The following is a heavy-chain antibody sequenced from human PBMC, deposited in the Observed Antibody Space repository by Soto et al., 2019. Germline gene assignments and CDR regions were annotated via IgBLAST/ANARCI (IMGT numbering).Heavy chain of an antibody. V-gene: IGHV4-39*01. CDR1: GGPISSSGHY. CDR2: VYYLGTT. CDR3: VRQSYSTTSNFDF. Sequence: QLQMRESGPGQVKASETLSLSCAVSGGPISSSGHYWGWIRQSPGEGLAWIGNVYYLGTTYYNPSFESRVTRSIDTSRNQFSLNVTSVTAADTAIYYCVRQSYSTTSNFDFWGQGTLVTVSS. J-gene: IGHJ4*02. D-gene: IGHD6-13*01.